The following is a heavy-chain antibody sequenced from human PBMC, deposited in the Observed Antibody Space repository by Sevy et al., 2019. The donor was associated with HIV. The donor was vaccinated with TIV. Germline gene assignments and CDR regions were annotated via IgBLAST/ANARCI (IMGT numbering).Heavy chain of an antibody. CDR2: IKSKSDGRTT. D-gene: IGHD3-22*01. Sequence: GGSLRLSCAASGFSFSNAWMSWVRQAPGKGLEWVGRIKSKSDGRTTDYAAPVKGRFTISRDDSKSTQYLEMNNLKTEDTAVYYCTTDPGQSEWLLLYYFGKWGQGTLVTVSS. J-gene: IGHJ4*02. CDR3: TTDPGQSEWLLLYYFGK. V-gene: IGHV3-15*01. CDR1: GFSFSNAW.